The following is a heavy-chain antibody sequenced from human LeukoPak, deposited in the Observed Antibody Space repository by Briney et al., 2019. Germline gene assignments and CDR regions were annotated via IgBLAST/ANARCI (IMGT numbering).Heavy chain of an antibody. CDR2: IYYSGST. J-gene: IGHJ4*02. V-gene: IGHV4-30-4*01. D-gene: IGHD3-22*01. CDR3: ARASSGYYSPRFDY. CDR1: GGSISSGDYY. Sequence: SQTLSLTCTVSGGSISSGDYYWGWIRQPPGKGLEWIGYIYYSGSTYYNPSLKSRVTISVDTSKNQFSLKLSSVTAADTAVYYCARASSGYYSPRFDYWGQGTLVTVSS.